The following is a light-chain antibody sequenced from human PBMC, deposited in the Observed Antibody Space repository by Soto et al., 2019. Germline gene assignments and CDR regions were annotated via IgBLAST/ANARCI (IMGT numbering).Light chain of an antibody. V-gene: IGLV2-23*01. J-gene: IGLJ1*01. CDR1: SSDVGGYNY. CDR2: EGS. CDR3: CSYAGGLTSAGYV. Sequence: QSALTQPASVSGSPGQSITISCTGTSSDVGGYNYVSWYRQHPGKAPNLLIYEGSKRPSGVSNRFSGSKSVNTASLTISGLRAEDEADYYCCSYAGGLTSAGYVFGTATKLTVL.